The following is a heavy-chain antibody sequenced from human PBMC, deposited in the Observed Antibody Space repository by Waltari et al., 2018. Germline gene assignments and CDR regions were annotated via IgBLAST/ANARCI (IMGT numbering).Heavy chain of an antibody. CDR2: MTASGLM. V-gene: IGHV3-23*04. Sequence: EMQLVESGGGLVQPGGSLRLSCADSGFPFRPYTMNWVRQTPGKGLEWVAVMTASGLMDYGNSVKGRFIISRDNSKNTLYLEMYRLRVEDTARYYCAKDEGARLAPTFGMDAWGQGTTVIVSS. D-gene: IGHD6-6*01. CDR1: GFPFRPYT. J-gene: IGHJ6*02. CDR3: AKDEGARLAPTFGMDA.